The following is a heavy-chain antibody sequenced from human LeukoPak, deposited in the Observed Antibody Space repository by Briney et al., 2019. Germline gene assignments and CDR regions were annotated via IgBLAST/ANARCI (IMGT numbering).Heavy chain of an antibody. D-gene: IGHD5-12*01. J-gene: IGHJ4*02. Sequence: GGSLRLSCAASGFTFSSYEMNWVRQAPGKGLEWVSYISSSSSTIYYADSVKGRFTISRDNAKNSLYLQMNSLRAEDTAVYYYAREVPTISHYFDYWGQGTLVTVSS. CDR2: ISSSSSTI. V-gene: IGHV3-48*01. CDR3: AREVPTISHYFDY. CDR1: GFTFSSYE.